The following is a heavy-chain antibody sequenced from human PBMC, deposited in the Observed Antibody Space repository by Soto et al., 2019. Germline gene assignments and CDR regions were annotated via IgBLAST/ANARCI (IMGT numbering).Heavy chain of an antibody. CDR2: IYYSGST. V-gene: IGHV4-59*01. CDR3: ARIGIAAAGSPSHYYYGMDV. D-gene: IGHD6-13*01. CDR1: GGSISSYY. J-gene: IGHJ6*02. Sequence: PSETLSLTCTVSGGSISSYYWSWIRQPPGKGLEWIGYIYYSGSTNYNPSLKSRVTISVDTSKNQFSLKLSSVTAADTAVYYCARIGIAAAGSPSHYYYGMDVWGQGTTVT.